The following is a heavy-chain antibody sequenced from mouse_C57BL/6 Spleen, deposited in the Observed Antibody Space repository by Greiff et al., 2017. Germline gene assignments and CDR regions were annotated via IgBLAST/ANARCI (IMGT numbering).Heavy chain of an antibody. CDR3: AREVTRYFDV. CDR1: GYAFSSYW. J-gene: IGHJ1*03. D-gene: IGHD2-2*01. Sequence: VQLQQSGAELVKPGASVKISCKASGYAFSSYWMNWVKQRPGKGLEWIGQIYPGDGDTNYNGKFKGKATLTADKSSSTAYMRLSSLTSEYSAVXFCAREVTRYFDVWGTGTTVTVSS. V-gene: IGHV1-80*01. CDR2: IYPGDGDT.